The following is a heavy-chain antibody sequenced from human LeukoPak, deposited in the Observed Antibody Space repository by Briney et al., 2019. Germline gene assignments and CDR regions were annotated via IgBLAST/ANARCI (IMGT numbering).Heavy chain of an antibody. CDR3: AGGQGYLIQL. CDR1: GITFSSYW. J-gene: IGHJ4*02. CDR2: IKQDGSVA. D-gene: IGHD2-15*01. V-gene: IGHV3-7*01. Sequence: GGSLRLSCVGSGITFSSYWMNWVRQAPGKGLEWVAIIKQDGSVAHYVDSVKGRLTISRDNAKNSLYLQINNLRAEDTVVYYCAGGQGYLIQLWGQGTLVTVSS.